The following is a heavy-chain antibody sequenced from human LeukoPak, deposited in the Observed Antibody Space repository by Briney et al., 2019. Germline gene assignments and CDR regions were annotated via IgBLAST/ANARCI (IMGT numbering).Heavy chain of an antibody. J-gene: IGHJ4*02. CDR2: ISGSGGST. CDR1: GFTFSSDA. CDR3: ATPTPSTGMTRGFDY. Sequence: GGSLRLSCAASGFTFSSDAMSWVRQAPGKGLEWVSAISGSGGSTYYADSVKGRFTIYRDNSKTTLYLQMNSLRAEDTAVYYCATPTPSTGMTRGFDYWGQGTLVTVSS. D-gene: IGHD1-1*01. V-gene: IGHV3-23*01.